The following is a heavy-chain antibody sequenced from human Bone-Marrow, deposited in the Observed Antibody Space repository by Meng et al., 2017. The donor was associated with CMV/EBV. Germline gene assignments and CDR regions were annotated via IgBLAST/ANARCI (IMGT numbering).Heavy chain of an antibody. D-gene: IGHD6-6*01. CDR1: GGTFSSYA. V-gene: IGHV1-69*05. CDR3: ARDSHEYSTPRWETYYYYGMDV. Sequence: SVKVSCKASGGTFSSYAISWVRQAPGQGLEWMGGINPIFGTANYAQKFQGRVTITTDESTSTAYMELSSLRAEDTAVYYCARDSHEYSTPRWETYYYYGMDVWGQGTTVTVSS. CDR2: INPIFGTA. J-gene: IGHJ6*02.